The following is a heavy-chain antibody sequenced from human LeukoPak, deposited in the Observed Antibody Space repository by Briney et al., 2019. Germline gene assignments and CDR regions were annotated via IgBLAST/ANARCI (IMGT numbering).Heavy chain of an antibody. V-gene: IGHV4-34*01. CDR1: GGSFSGYY. D-gene: IGHD3-10*01. CDR3: ARGLWMVPFDY. Sequence: SETLSLTCAVYGGSFSGYYWSWIRQPPGKGLEWIGEINNSGSTNYNPSLKSRVTISVDTSKNQFSLKLSSVTAADTAVYYCARGLWMVPFDYWGQGTLVTVSS. CDR2: INNSGST. J-gene: IGHJ4*02.